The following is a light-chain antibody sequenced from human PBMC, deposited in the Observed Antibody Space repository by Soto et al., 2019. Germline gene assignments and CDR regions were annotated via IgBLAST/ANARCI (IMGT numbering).Light chain of an antibody. CDR3: QQSYSSLRT. CDR2: AAS. V-gene: IGKV1-39*01. Sequence: DIQMTQSPSSLSASVGDRVTITCRASQSISSYLNWYQQKPGKAPKLLIYAASSLQSGVPSRFSRSGSGTDFTLTISSLQPEDFATYYCQQSYSSLRTFGQGTKVEIK. CDR1: QSISSY. J-gene: IGKJ1*01.